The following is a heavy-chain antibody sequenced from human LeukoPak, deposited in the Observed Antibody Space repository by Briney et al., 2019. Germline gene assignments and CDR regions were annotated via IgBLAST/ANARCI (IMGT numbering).Heavy chain of an antibody. Sequence: PGGSLRLSCAASGFTFSSYSMNWVRQAPGKGLEWVSYITTSSDTIYYADSVKGRFTISRDNAKNSLYLQMNSLRAEDTAVYYCASGGWYSISADYWGQGTLVTVSS. CDR2: ITTSSDTI. V-gene: IGHV3-48*04. CDR3: ASGGWYSISADY. D-gene: IGHD6-19*01. J-gene: IGHJ4*02. CDR1: GFTFSSYS.